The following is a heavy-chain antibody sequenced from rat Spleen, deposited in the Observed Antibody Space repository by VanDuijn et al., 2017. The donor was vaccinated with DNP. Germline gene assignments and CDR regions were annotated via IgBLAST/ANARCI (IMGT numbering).Heavy chain of an antibody. V-gene: IGHV5-25*01. CDR1: GFTYSNYV. D-gene: IGHD3-8*01. CDR2: ISSTGDNT. J-gene: IGHJ2*01. CDR3: TSNPHIRTAAPFDY. Sequence: EVQLVESGGGLVQPGRSLKLSCAASGFTYSNYVMAWVRQAPTKGLEWVASISSTGDNTYYSDSVKGRFSLSRDNAKSTLYLQVRSLRSEDTATDYCTSNPHIRTAAPFDYWGQGVMVTVSS.